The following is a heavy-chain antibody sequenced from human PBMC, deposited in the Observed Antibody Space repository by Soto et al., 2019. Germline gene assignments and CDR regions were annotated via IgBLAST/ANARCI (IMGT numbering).Heavy chain of an antibody. CDR3: ARDKGVALLKGSGIDV. J-gene: IGHJ6*02. CDR2: IYRSGSA. CDR1: GGSISSYY. Sequence: PSETLSLTCTVSGGSISSYYWSWIRQLPGKGLEWIGHIYRSGSASYNPSLQSRLTISIDTSKNQFSLRLSSVTAADTAVYFCARDKGVALLKGSGIDVWGQGTTVTVSS. D-gene: IGHD5-12*01. V-gene: IGHV4-59*06.